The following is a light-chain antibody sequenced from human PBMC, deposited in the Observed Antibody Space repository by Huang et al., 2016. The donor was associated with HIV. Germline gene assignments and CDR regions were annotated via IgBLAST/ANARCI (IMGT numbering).Light chain of an antibody. CDR2: WAS. V-gene: IGKV4-1*01. Sequence: DIVMTQSPDSLTVSLGERATIHCKSSQSLLYSSNNKNYLNWYQQKPGQPPKLLIYWASAREAGVPDRFSGSGSGTNFTLTINSLQAEDMAVYYCQQYYSSLWTFGQGTKVQIK. CDR3: QQYYSSLWT. J-gene: IGKJ1*01. CDR1: QSLLYSSNNKNY.